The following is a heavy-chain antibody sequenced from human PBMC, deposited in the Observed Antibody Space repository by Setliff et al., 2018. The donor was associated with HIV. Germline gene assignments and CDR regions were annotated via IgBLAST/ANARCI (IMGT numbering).Heavy chain of an antibody. D-gene: IGHD3-9*01. Sequence: PSETLSLTCSVSGGSISSGADYWNWIRQHPGKGLEWIGYTDYSGSTYHNPSLKGRVSILLDTSKNQFSLKLSSVTAADTAVYYCARGQLKPTGYYDYWGQGALVTVSS. J-gene: IGHJ4*02. CDR3: ARGQLKPTGYYDY. V-gene: IGHV4-31*02. CDR2: TDYSGST. CDR1: GGSISSGADY.